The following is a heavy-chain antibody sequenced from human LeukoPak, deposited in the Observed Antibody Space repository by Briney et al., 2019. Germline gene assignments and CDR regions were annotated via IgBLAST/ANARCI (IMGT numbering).Heavy chain of an antibody. CDR2: IHNSGTS. V-gene: IGHV4-59*01. CDR3: TRGAGWLIDY. Sequence: SETLSLTCTVTDDSISDYYRGWIRQPPGKGLEWIGYIHNSGTSTYNLSLKSRVTISADTSKNQFSLKLNSMTTADTAVYYCTRGAGWLIDYWGQGILVTVSS. D-gene: IGHD3-16*01. CDR1: DDSISDYY. J-gene: IGHJ4*02.